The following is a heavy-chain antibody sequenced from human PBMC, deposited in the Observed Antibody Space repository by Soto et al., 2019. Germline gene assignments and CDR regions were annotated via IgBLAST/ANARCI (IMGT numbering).Heavy chain of an antibody. V-gene: IGHV1-46*03. Sequence: QVQLVQSGAEVKKPGASVKVSCKASGYTFTSYYMHWVRQAPGQGLEWMGIINPSGGSTSYAQKFQGRVTMTRDTSTKTVYMELSSLRSEDTAVYYCAGAGASPHFDYWGQGTLVTVSA. CDR3: AGAGASPHFDY. CDR2: INPSGGST. CDR1: GYTFTSYY. J-gene: IGHJ4*02. D-gene: IGHD3-10*01.